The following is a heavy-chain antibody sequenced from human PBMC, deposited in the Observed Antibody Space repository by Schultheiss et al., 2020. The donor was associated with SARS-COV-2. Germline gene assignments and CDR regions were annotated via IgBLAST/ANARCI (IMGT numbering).Heavy chain of an antibody. CDR3: ARPAWGGRGYRPGYFDY. J-gene: IGHJ4*02. CDR2: IYYSGST. CDR1: GGSISSSSYY. D-gene: IGHD6-25*01. Sequence: SETLSLTFAVYGGSISSSSYYWGWIRQPPGKGLEWIGSIYYSGSTYYNPSLKSRVTISVDTSKNQFSLELSSVTAADTAVYYCARPAWGGRGYRPGYFDYWGQGTLVTVSS. V-gene: IGHV4-39*01.